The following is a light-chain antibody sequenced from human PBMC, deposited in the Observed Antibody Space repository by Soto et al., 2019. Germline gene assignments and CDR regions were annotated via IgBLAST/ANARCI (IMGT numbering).Light chain of an antibody. CDR3: QQYGGSPRT. J-gene: IGKJ2*01. CDR1: QSIRNS. Sequence: EILLTQSPGTLSLSPGERATLFCRASQSIRNSLAWYQQRPGQSPRLLIYSASSRATGVPDRFSGGGSATDFTLTDSRLEPEDFAMYYCQQYGGSPRTFGQGTKLEIK. V-gene: IGKV3-20*01. CDR2: SAS.